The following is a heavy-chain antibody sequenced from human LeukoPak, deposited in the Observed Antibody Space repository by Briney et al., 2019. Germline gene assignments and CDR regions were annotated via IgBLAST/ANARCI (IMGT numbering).Heavy chain of an antibody. CDR1: GFTFSRYW. CDR3: ARAREAPANVFPDH. CDR2: INQDGSEK. J-gene: IGHJ4*02. Sequence: RSGGSLRLSCAASGFTFSRYWMTWVRQSPGKGLEWVANINQDGSEKYYGDSVTGRFTISRDNAENSLFLQMNSLRADDTGVYYCARAREAPANVFPDHWGQGVVVTVSS. D-gene: IGHD2-15*01. V-gene: IGHV3-7*01.